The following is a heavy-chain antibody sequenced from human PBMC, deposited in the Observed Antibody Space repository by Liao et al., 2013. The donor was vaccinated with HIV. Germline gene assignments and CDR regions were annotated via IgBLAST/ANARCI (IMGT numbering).Heavy chain of an antibody. CDR3: ARGRAYDFWSGSVPTFDY. V-gene: IGHV4-59*01. Sequence: QVQLQESGPGLVKPSETLSLTCTVSGGSISSYYWTWIRQPPGKGLEWIGYIYYSESTNYNPSLKSRVTISVDTSKNQFSLKLSSVTAADTAVYYCARGRAYDFWSGSVPTFDYWGQGTLVTV. CDR1: GGSISSYY. CDR2: IYYSEST. D-gene: IGHD3-3*01. J-gene: IGHJ4*02.